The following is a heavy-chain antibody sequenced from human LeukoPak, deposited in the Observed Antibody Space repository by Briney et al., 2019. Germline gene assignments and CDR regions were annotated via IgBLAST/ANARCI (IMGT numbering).Heavy chain of an antibody. CDR2: INPSGGST. CDR3: ARGHGSYYYYMDV. Sequence: ASVKVSCKASGYTFTSYYMHWVRQAPGLGLEWMGIINPSGGSTSYAQKFQGRVTMTRDTSTSTAYMELSRLRSDDTAVYHCARGHGSYYYYMDVWGKGTTVTVSS. CDR1: GYTFTSYY. J-gene: IGHJ6*03. V-gene: IGHV1-46*01. D-gene: IGHD3-10*01.